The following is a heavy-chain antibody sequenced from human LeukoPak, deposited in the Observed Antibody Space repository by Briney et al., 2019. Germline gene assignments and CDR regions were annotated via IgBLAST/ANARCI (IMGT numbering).Heavy chain of an antibody. CDR3: ARHSSEVTIFGVVISGWFDP. CDR1: GGSISSSSYY. CDR2: VYYSGST. D-gene: IGHD3-3*01. J-gene: IGHJ5*02. Sequence: SETLSLTCTVSGGSISSSSYYWSWIRQPPGKGLEWIGSVYYSGSTYYNPSLKSPVTISVDTSKNQFSLKLSSVTAVDTAVYYCARHSSEVTIFGVVISGWFDPWGQGTLVTVSS. V-gene: IGHV4-39*01.